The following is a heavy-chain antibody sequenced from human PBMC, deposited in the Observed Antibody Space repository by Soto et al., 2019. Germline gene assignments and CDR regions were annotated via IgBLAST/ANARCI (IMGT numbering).Heavy chain of an antibody. V-gene: IGHV4-34*01. D-gene: IGHD2-2*01. Sequence: PSETLSLTCAVYGGSLSGYYWSWVRQSPGKGLEWIGEINYSGTTNYNPSLKTRVTISVDTSKNQFSLKLSSVTAADTAVYYCARSLGYCSSTSCYGYYYYYYMDVWGKGTTVTVSS. CDR3: ARSLGYCSSTSCYGYYYYYYMDV. CDR2: INYSGTT. J-gene: IGHJ6*03. CDR1: GGSLSGYY.